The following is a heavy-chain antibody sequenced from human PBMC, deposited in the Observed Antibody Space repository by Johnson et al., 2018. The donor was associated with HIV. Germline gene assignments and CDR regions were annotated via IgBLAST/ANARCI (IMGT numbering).Heavy chain of an antibody. CDR3: AKDLFYYDSTGDAFDI. J-gene: IGHJ3*02. V-gene: IGHV3-23*04. Sequence: VQLVESGGGLVQPGGSLRLSCAASGFTFSSYAMSWVRQAPGKGLEWVSAISGSGGSTYYADSVKGRFTISRDNSNNTLYLQMNSLRAEDTAVYYCAKDLFYYDSTGDAFDIWGQGTMVTVSS. CDR2: ISGSGGST. D-gene: IGHD3-22*01. CDR1: GFTFSSYA.